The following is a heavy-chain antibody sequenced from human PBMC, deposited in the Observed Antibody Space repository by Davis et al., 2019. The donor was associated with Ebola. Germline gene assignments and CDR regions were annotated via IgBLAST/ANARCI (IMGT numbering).Heavy chain of an antibody. CDR3: ARGGTGIVAS. V-gene: IGHV3-21*01. J-gene: IGHJ4*02. Sequence: GGSLRLSCAASGFTFNSHGMNWVRQAPGKGLEWVSSISSSSSYIYYADSVKGRFTISRDNAKNSLYLQMNSLRAEDTAVYYCARGGTGIVASWGQGTLVTVSS. D-gene: IGHD1-26*01. CDR1: GFTFNSHG. CDR2: ISSSSSYI.